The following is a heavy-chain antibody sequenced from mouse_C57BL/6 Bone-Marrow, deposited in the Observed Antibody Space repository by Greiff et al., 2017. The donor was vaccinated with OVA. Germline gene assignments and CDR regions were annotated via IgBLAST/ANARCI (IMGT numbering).Heavy chain of an antibody. CDR2: IDPEDGET. D-gene: IGHD3-2*02. V-gene: IGHV14-2*01. CDR3: APLDSSGYGNYYAMDY. Sequence: EVKLQESGAELVKPGASVKLSCTASGFNIKDYYMHWVKQRTEQGLEWIGRIDPEDGETKYAPKFQGKATITADTSPNTAYLQLSSLTSEDTAVYYCAPLDSSGYGNYYAMDYWGQGTSVTVSS. J-gene: IGHJ4*01. CDR1: GFNIKDYY.